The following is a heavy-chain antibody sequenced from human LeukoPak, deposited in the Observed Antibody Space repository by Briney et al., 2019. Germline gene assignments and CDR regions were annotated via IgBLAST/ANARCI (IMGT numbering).Heavy chain of an antibody. CDR2: INPSGGST. D-gene: IGHD2-2*01. J-gene: IGHJ4*02. CDR1: GYTFTSYY. CDR3: ARGLYCSSTSCYGVGSDY. V-gene: IGHV1-46*01. Sequence: ASVKVSCKASGYTFTSYYVHWVRQAPGQGLEWMGIINPSGGSTSYAQKFQGRVTMTRDMSTSTVYMELSSLRSEDTAVYYCARGLYCSSTSCYGVGSDYWGQGTLVTVSS.